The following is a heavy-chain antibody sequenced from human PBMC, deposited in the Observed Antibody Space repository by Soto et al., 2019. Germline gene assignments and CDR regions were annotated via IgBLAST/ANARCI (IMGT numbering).Heavy chain of an antibody. CDR2: ISSSGSTI. J-gene: IGHJ6*02. CDR3: SRACGGDCYFSAQQANYYYYGMDV. Sequence: PGGSLRLSCAASGFTFSSYEMNWVRQAPGKGLEWVSYISSSGSTIYYADSVKGRFTISRDNAKNSLYLQMNSLRAEDTAVYYCSRACGGDCYFSAQQANYYYYGMDVWGQGTTVTSP. CDR1: GFTFSSYE. D-gene: IGHD2-21*02. V-gene: IGHV3-48*03.